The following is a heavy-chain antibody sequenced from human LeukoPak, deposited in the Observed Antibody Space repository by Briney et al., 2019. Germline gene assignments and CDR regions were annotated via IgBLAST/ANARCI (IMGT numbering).Heavy chain of an antibody. CDR2: IYYSGST. D-gene: IGHD1-26*01. CDR1: GGSISSYY. Sequence: PSETLSLTCTVSGGSISSYYWSWIRQPPGKGLEWIGYIYYSGSTNYNPSLKSRVTISVDTSKNRFSLKLSSVTAADTAVYYCASLGSYSFPGYFDLWGRGTLVTVSS. CDR3: ASLGSYSFPGYFDL. V-gene: IGHV4-59*08. J-gene: IGHJ2*01.